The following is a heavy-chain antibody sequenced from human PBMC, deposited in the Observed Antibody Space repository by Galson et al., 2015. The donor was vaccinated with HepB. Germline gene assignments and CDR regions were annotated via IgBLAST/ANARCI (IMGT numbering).Heavy chain of an antibody. Sequence: SLRLSCAASGFTFSSYSMNWVRQAPGKGLEWVSYISSSSSTIYYADSVKGRFTISRDNAKNSLYLQMNSLRAEDTAVYYCAGGGPGHTLDYWGQGTLVTVSS. CDR2: ISSSSSTI. J-gene: IGHJ4*02. CDR3: AGGGPGHTLDY. V-gene: IGHV3-48*04. CDR1: GFTFSSYS. D-gene: IGHD2/OR15-2a*01.